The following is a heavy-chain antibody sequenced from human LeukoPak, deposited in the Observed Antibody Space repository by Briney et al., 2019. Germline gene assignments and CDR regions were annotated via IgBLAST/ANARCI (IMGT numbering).Heavy chain of an antibody. CDR1: GGSISSYY. J-gene: IGHJ4*02. CDR2: IYTSGSA. Sequence: PSETLSLTCTVSGGSISSYYWSWIRQPAGKGLEWIGRIYTSGSANYNPSLKSRVTMSVDTSKNQFSLKLSSVTAADTAVYYCARLISHCSSTSCSDYWGQGTLVTVSS. D-gene: IGHD2-2*01. V-gene: IGHV4-4*07. CDR3: ARLISHCSSTSCSDY.